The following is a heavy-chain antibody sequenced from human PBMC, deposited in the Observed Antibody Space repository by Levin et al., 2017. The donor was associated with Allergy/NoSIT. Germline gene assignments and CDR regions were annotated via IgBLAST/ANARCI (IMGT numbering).Heavy chain of an antibody. V-gene: IGHV3-20*04. CDR2: INWNGGST. CDR1: GFTFDDYG. CDR3: AREGFYYGSGDLRGDAFDI. Sequence: GGSLRLSCAASGFTFDDYGMSWVRQAPGKGLEWVSGINWNGGSTGYADSVKGRFTISRDNAKNSLSLQMNSLRAEDTALYYCAREGFYYGSGDLRGDAFDIWGQGTMVTVSS. D-gene: IGHD3-10*01. J-gene: IGHJ3*02.